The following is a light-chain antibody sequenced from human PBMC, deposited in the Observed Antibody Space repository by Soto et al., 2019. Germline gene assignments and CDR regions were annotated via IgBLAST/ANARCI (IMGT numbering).Light chain of an antibody. Sequence: DIQMTQSPSSLSASVGDRVTITCRASQSISIYLNWYQHKPGKAPKVLIYTTSSLHSGVPSRFSGSGSGTDFSLTISSLQPDDFATYYCQQTYSGWSFGQGTKVEVK. CDR3: QQTYSGWS. CDR2: TTS. V-gene: IGKV1-39*01. J-gene: IGKJ1*01. CDR1: QSISIY.